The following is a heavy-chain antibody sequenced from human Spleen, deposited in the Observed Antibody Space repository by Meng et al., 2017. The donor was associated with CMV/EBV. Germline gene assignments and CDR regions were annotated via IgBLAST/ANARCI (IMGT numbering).Heavy chain of an antibody. CDR3: ARVRGSLYPLQYYGMDV. Sequence: GGSLRLSCAASGFTVSSYWMSWVRQAPGKGLEWVANIKQDGSEKYYVDSVKGRFTITRDNARNSLYMQMNSLRAEDTAVYYCARVRGSLYPLQYYGMDVWGQGTTVTVSS. CDR2: IKQDGSEK. V-gene: IGHV3-7*01. D-gene: IGHD2-15*01. J-gene: IGHJ6*02. CDR1: GFTVSSYW.